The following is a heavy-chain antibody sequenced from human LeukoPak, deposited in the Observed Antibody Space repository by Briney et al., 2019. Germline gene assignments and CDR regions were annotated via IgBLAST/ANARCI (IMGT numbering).Heavy chain of an antibody. CDR3: ARGMDDSSGYFPH. D-gene: IGHD3-22*01. Sequence: SETLSLTCTVSGGSISSYYWSWIRQPPGKGLEWIRYIHYSGSTNYNPSLKSRVTISVDTSKNQFSLKLSSVTAADTAVYYCARGMDDSSGYFPHRGQGTLVTVSS. CDR1: GGSISSYY. V-gene: IGHV4-59*01. CDR2: IHYSGST. J-gene: IGHJ4*02.